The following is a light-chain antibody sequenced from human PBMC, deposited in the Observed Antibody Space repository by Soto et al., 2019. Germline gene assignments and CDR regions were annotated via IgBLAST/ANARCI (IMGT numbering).Light chain of an antibody. Sequence: QSVLTQPPSVSAAPGQRVTISCSGSSSNIGNDYVSWYQQLPGTAPKLLIYDNNNRPSGIPDRFSGSTSGTSATLGITGRQTGDEADYYCGAWDSSLSVWVFGGGTKVTVL. CDR3: GAWDSSLSVWV. V-gene: IGLV1-51*01. J-gene: IGLJ3*02. CDR1: SSNIGNDY. CDR2: DNN.